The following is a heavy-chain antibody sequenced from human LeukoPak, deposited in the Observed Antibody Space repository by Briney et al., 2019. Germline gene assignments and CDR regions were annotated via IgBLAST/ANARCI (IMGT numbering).Heavy chain of an antibody. CDR1: GCTFSSYA. CDR3: ARAHGYSGRDFDY. CDR2: IIPIFGTA. D-gene: IGHD5-12*01. J-gene: IGHJ4*02. Sequence: GASVKVSCKASGCTFSSYAISWVRQAPGQGLEWMGGIIPIFGTANYAQKFQGRVTITADESTSTAYMELSSLRSEDTAVYYCARAHGYSGRDFDYWGQGTLVTVSS. V-gene: IGHV1-69*13.